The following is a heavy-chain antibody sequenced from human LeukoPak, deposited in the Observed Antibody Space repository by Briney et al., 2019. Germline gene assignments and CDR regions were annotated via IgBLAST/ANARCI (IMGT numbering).Heavy chain of an antibody. CDR1: GYTFTGYY. Sequence: ASVKVSCKASGYTFTGYYMHWVRQAPGQGLEWMGWINPNSGGTNYAQKFQGRVTMTRDTSISTAYMELSRLRSDDTAVYYCAKRSGGYYYASNDYWGQGTLVTVSS. D-gene: IGHD3-10*01. J-gene: IGHJ4*02. CDR2: INPNSGGT. V-gene: IGHV1-2*02. CDR3: AKRSGGYYYASNDY.